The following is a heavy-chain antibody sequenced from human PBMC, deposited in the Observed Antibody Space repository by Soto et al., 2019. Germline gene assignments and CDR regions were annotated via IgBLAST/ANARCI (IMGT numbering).Heavy chain of an antibody. D-gene: IGHD2-2*01. CDR1: GGTFSSYA. Sequence: QVQLVQSWAEVKKPGSSVKVSCKASGGTFSSYAISWVRQAPGQGLEWMGGIIPISDTTNYAQKFQGRVTITADESTSIAYMELSSLRSEDTAVYYCARSQGSSTSLEIYYYYYYGMDVWGQGTTVIVSS. CDR3: ARSQGSSTSLEIYYYYYYGMDV. CDR2: IIPISDTT. V-gene: IGHV1-69*01. J-gene: IGHJ6*02.